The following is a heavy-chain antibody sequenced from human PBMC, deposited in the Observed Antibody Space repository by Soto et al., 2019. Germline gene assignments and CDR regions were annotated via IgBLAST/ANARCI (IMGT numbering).Heavy chain of an antibody. CDR1: GFTFSSYA. CDR2: ISGSGGST. V-gene: IGHV3-23*01. J-gene: IGHJ6*02. D-gene: IGHD6-13*01. Sequence: GGSLRLSCAASGFTFSSYAMSWVRQAPGKGLEWVSAISGSGGSTYYADSVKGRFTISRDNSKNTLYLQMNSLRAEDTAVYYFAKDQMSAAAGPYYYGMDVWGQGTTVTVSS. CDR3: AKDQMSAAAGPYYYGMDV.